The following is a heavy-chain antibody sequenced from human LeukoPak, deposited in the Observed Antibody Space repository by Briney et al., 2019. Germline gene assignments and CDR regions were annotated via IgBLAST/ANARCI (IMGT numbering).Heavy chain of an antibody. D-gene: IGHD6-13*01. CDR1: GYSFTGYC. J-gene: IGHJ4*02. Sequence: ASVKVSCKASGYSFTGYCMHWVRQAPGQGLEWMGRICPESGGTNYAQKFQGRVTMTTDTTVSTAYMELSGLKSDDTAVYYCASGMNSRSSSCWGQGTRVTVSS. CDR2: ICPESGGT. CDR3: ASGMNSRSSSC. V-gene: IGHV1-2*02.